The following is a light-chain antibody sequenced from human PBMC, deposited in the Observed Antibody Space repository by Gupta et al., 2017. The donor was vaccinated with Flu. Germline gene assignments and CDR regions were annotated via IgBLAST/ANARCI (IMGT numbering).Light chain of an antibody. CDR3: SSYTSRSTLV. J-gene: IGLJ3*02. CDR1: SSDVGGYNY. V-gene: IGLV2-14*01. Sequence: QSPLSQPTLSFCPGGHATLISCTRTSSDVGGYNYVSWYQQHPGKAPKLMIYEVSNRPSGVSNRFSGSKSGNTASLTIAGLQSEDEADYYCSSYTSRSTLVFGGGTKLTVL. CDR2: EVS.